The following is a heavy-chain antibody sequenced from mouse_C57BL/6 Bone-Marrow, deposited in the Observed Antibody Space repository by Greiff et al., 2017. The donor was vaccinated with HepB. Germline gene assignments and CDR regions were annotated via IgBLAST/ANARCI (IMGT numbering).Heavy chain of an antibody. Sequence: EVQLQQSGPGLVKPSQSLSLTCSVTGYSITSGYYWNWIRQFPGNKLEWMGYISYDGSNNYNPSLKNRISITRDTSKNQFFLKLNSVTTEDTATYYCARDRGPAQAADYWGQGTTLTVSS. V-gene: IGHV3-6*01. D-gene: IGHD3-2*02. CDR2: ISYDGSN. J-gene: IGHJ2*01. CDR1: GYSITSGYY. CDR3: ARDRGPAQAADY.